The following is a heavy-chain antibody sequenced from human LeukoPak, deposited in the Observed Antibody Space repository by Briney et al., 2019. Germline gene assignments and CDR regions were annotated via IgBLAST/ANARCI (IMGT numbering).Heavy chain of an antibody. D-gene: IGHD4-23*01. CDR3: ARDLWGTTVVTRALNAFDI. CDR1: GCTFTSYY. Sequence: GASVKVSCKASGCTFTSYYMHCARQAPGQGLEWMGIINPSGGSTSYAQKFQGRVTMTRDMSTSTVYMELSSLRSEDTAVYYCARDLWGTTVVTRALNAFDIWGQGTMVTVSS. J-gene: IGHJ3*02. CDR2: INPSGGST. V-gene: IGHV1-46*01.